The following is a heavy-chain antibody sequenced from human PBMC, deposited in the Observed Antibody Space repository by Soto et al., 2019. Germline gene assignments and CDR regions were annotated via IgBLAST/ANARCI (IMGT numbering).Heavy chain of an antibody. J-gene: IGHJ6*02. D-gene: IGHD3-22*01. Sequence: GESLKISCKASGYSFTRKWISWVRQMPGKGLEWMGIIYPGDSDTRYSPSFQGQVTISADKSISTAYLQWSSLKASDTAMYYCARHRFYYDSSGYNYYYGMDVWGQGTTVTV. CDR2: IYPGDSDT. CDR1: GYSFTRKW. CDR3: ARHRFYYDSSGYNYYYGMDV. V-gene: IGHV5-51*01.